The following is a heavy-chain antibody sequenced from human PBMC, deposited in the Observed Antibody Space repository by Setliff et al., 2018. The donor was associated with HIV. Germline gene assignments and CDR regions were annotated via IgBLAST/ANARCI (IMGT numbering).Heavy chain of an antibody. J-gene: IGHJ4*02. CDR3: ARAAVWFGGLFSLDY. D-gene: IGHD3-10*01. V-gene: IGHV1-18*01. Sequence: GASVKVSCKASGYTFTAFGMNWLRQAPGQGPEWMGWISTYNGNTNYAQKFQGRVTMTTDTSTSTVYMELRSLRSDDTAVYYCARAAVWFGGLFSLDYWGQGTLVTVSS. CDR2: ISTYNGNT. CDR1: GYTFTAFG.